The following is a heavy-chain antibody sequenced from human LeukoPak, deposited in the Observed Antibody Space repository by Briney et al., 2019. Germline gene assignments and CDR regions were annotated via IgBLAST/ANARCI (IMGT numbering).Heavy chain of an antibody. Sequence: ASVTVSFKASGYTFTSYGISWVRQAPGQGLEWMGWISAYNGNTNYAQKLQGRVTMTTDTSTSTAYMELRSLRSDDTAVYYCARDRPGSYTQNYYYYYYMDVWGKGTTVTVSS. CDR2: ISAYNGNT. D-gene: IGHD1-26*01. CDR1: GYTFTSYG. J-gene: IGHJ6*03. CDR3: ARDRPGSYTQNYYYYYYMDV. V-gene: IGHV1-18*01.